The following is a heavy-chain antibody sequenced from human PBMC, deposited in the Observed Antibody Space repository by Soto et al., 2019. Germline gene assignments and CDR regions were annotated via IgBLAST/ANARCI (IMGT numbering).Heavy chain of an antibody. Sequence: QVQLQESGPGLVKPSETLSLTCTVSGASISSYYWSWIRQPPGKGLEWIGYIYYSGSTNYNPSLKSRVTISVDTSMNQFSLKLNSVTAADTAVYYCARAWGYYLDYWGQGTLVTVSS. J-gene: IGHJ4*02. CDR2: IYYSGST. CDR1: GASISSYY. D-gene: IGHD3-22*01. V-gene: IGHV4-59*01. CDR3: ARAWGYYLDY.